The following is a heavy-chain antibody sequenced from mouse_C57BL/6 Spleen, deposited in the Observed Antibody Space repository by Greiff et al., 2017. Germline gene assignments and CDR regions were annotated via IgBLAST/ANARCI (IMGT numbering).Heavy chain of an antibody. CDR1: GYAFSSYW. Sequence: VQLQQSGAELVKPGASVKISCKASGYAFSSYWMTWVKPRPGKGLEWIGPIYPGDGDTNYNGKFKGKATLTADKASSTAYMQLSSLTSEDSAVYFCARGGYDYDGHCDYWGQGTTRPVPS. V-gene: IGHV1-80*01. D-gene: IGHD2-4*01. CDR3: ARGGYDYDGHCDY. CDR2: IYPGDGDT. J-gene: IGHJ2*01.